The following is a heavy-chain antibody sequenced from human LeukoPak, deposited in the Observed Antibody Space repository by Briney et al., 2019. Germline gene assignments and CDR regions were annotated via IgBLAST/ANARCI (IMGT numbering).Heavy chain of an antibody. CDR1: GFTFSDHV. Sequence: PGRSLRLSCAASGFTFSDHVMHWVRKAPDKGLEWVAMTSYDGNNKYYADSVKGRFTISRDNSKDTLYLQMNSLRAEDTAVYYCARAGGSTVSHSDYWGQGTLVTVSS. J-gene: IGHJ4*02. D-gene: IGHD4-17*01. CDR2: TSYDGNNK. V-gene: IGHV3-30-3*01. CDR3: ARAGGSTVSHSDY.